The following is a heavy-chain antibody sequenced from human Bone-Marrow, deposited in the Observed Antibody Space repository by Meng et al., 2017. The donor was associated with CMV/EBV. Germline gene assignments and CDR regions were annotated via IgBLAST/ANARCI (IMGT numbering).Heavy chain of an antibody. Sequence: WVRQAPGQGLEWMGEIYHSGSTNYNPSLKSRVTISVDKSKNQFSLKLSSVTAADTAVYYCTRGATEPDYWGQGTLVTVSS. D-gene: IGHD1-14*01. CDR2: IYHSGST. CDR3: TRGATEPDY. V-gene: IGHV4-4*02. J-gene: IGHJ4*02.